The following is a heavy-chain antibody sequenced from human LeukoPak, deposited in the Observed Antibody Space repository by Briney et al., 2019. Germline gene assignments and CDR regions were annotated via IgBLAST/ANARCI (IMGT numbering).Heavy chain of an antibody. CDR3: ARRGDGNYYYDY. V-gene: IGHV6-1*01. D-gene: IGHD3-16*01. Sequence: SQTLALTCVLSGDSLFNSIATGDWTRHSTSGGLECLGRRFFMSRWMHDYGDSVKSRIVIDADTSKNQFSLLLKSVRPDDTAVYYCARRGDGNYYYDYWGQGTLVTVSS. CDR2: RFFMSRWMH. CDR1: GDSLFNSIAT. J-gene: IGHJ4*02.